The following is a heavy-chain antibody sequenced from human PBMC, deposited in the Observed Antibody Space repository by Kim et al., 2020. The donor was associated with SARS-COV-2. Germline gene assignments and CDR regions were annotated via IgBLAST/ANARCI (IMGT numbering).Heavy chain of an antibody. Sequence: SETLSLTCAVYGGSFSGYYWSWIRQPPGKGLEWIGEINHSGSTNYNPSLKSRVTISVDTSKNQFSLKLSSVTAADTAVYYCARGVRAIVTSSGGLRAFD. CDR3: ARGVRAIVTSSGGLRAFD. J-gene: IGHJ3*02. V-gene: IGHV4-34*01. CDR2: INHSGST. D-gene: IGHD2-15*01. CDR1: GGSFSGYY.